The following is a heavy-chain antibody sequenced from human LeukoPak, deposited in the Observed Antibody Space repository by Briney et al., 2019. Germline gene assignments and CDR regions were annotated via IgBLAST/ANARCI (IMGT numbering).Heavy chain of an antibody. Sequence: SETLSLTCTVSGGSITSYYWNWIRQPPGKALEWIGDFYYTGSTNYNPSLKSRVTISVDTSKNQFSLKMSSVTAADTAVYYCATYYYDSSGYSFHFDSWGQGTLVTVSS. CDR1: GGSITSYY. D-gene: IGHD3-22*01. CDR3: ATYYYDSSGYSFHFDS. V-gene: IGHV4-59*01. J-gene: IGHJ4*02. CDR2: FYYTGST.